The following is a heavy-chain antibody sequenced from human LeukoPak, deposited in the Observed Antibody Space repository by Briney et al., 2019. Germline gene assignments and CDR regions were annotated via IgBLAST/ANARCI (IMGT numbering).Heavy chain of an antibody. V-gene: IGHV3-23*01. CDR2: IGGSGSST. CDR3: AKMRGYCSGGSCYSWYFDY. CDR1: GFTFSTYA. D-gene: IGHD2-15*01. J-gene: IGHJ4*02. Sequence: PGGSLRLSCAASGFTFSTYAMSWVRQAPGKGLEWVSTIGGSGSSTYYADPVKGRFTISRDNSKNTLYLQMNSLRAEDTAVYYCAKMRGYCSGGSCYSWYFDYWGQGTLVTVSS.